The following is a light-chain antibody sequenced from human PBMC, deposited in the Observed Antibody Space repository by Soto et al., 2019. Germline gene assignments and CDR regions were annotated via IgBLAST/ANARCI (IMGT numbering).Light chain of an antibody. V-gene: IGLV1-40*01. CDR3: QSYDSSLSAYV. J-gene: IGLJ1*01. CDR1: SSNIGAGYD. Sequence: HSVLTQPPSVSGAPGQRVTSACTGSSSNIGAGYDVHWYQQLPGTAPKLLIFRNNNRPSGVPDRFSGSKSGTSASLAITGLQAEDEADYYCQSYDSSLSAYVFATGTKVTVL. CDR2: RNN.